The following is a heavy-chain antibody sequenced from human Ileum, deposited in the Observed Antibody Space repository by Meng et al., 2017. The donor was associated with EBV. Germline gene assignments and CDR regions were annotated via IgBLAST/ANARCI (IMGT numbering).Heavy chain of an antibody. Sequence: SGPFLVTHTQTLTLTCTFSGCSRSTNGVGVGWIRHPPGKALEWLALIHWYDDKRYRPNLQHRLTIIKDTSNNQVVFTVNKMYPVQTAKYSCVHRWQVNGWGPFAYWGQGTLVTVSS. J-gene: IGHJ4*02. CDR3: VHRWQVNGWGPFAY. CDR2: IHWYDDK. CDR1: GCSRSTNGVG. V-gene: IGHV2-5*01. D-gene: IGHD6-19*01.